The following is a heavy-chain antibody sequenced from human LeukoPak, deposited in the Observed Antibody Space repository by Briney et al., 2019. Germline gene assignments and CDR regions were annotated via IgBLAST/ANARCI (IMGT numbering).Heavy chain of an antibody. D-gene: IGHD6-19*01. CDR3: ASAGSGLY. J-gene: IGHJ4*02. CDR2: IYDSGNT. CDR1: GFTVSSNY. Sequence: GGALRLSCAASGFTVSSNYMNWVRQAPGKGLEWVSLIYDSGNTKYADSVKGRFIISRDNSKNSLYLQMNSLRDEDTAVYYCASAGSGLYWGQGTLVTVSS. V-gene: IGHV3-66*01.